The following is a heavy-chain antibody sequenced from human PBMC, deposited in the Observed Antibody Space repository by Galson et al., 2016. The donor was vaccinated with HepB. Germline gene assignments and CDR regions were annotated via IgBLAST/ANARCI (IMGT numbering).Heavy chain of an antibody. Sequence: SLRLSCAASGFTFSRYWMHWVRQAPGKGLVWVSRINTDETSPTYADSVKGRFTISRDNAKNTLYLKMNSLRAEDTAVYLCARGSEYSYDTTDYTYWALGTLVTVSS. CDR3: ARGSEYSYDTTDYTY. D-gene: IGHD3-22*01. V-gene: IGHV3-74*01. CDR1: GFTFSRYW. J-gene: IGHJ4*02. CDR2: INTDETSP.